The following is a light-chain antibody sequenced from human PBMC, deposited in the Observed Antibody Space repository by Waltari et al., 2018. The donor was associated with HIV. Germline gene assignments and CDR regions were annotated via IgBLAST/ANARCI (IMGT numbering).Light chain of an antibody. CDR1: VSNIGAREA. J-gene: IGLJ2*01. CDR3: QSYDNSLNAVV. CDR2: GNT. V-gene: IGLV1-40*01. Sequence: QSVLTQPPSVSPAPGTRVIISCTGSVSNIGAREAVHLYQQLPGAVPKVLIDGNTNRPSGVPDRFSGSKSGASASLAIAGLQTDDEADYYCQSYDNSLNAVVFGGGTRLTVL.